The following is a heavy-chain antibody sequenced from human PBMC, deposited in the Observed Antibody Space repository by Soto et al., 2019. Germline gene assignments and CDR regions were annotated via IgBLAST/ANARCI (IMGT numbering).Heavy chain of an antibody. Sequence: QLQLQESGPGLVKPSETLSLTCTVSGGSISSSSYYWGWIRQPPGKGLEWIGSIYYSGSTYYNPSLKSRVTISVDTSKNQFSLKLSSVTAADTAVYYCASLRGDGYNWASFLDYWGQGTLVTVSS. D-gene: IGHD5-12*01. CDR1: GGSISSSSYY. CDR2: IYYSGST. J-gene: IGHJ4*02. V-gene: IGHV4-39*01. CDR3: ASLRGDGYNWASFLDY.